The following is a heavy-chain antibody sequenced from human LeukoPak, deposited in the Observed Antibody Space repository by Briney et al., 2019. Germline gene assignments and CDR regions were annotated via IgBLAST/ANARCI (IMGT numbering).Heavy chain of an antibody. CDR3: ARGDTSGASLDY. CDR1: GFTFTRYD. Sequence: GGSLRLSCAASGFTFTRYDMHWVRQRVGKGLQWVSGIGTADDTYYPVSVEGRFTISRENAKNSLYLQMNSLRAGDTAAYYCARGDTSGASLDYWGQGTLVIVSS. CDR2: IGTADDT. J-gene: IGHJ4*02. D-gene: IGHD3-22*01. V-gene: IGHV3-13*01.